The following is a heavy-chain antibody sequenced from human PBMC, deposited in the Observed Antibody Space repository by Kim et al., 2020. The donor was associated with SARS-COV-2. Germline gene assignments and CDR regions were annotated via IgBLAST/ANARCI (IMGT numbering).Heavy chain of an antibody. V-gene: IGHV3-11*03. CDR2: ISSSSSYT. Sequence: GGSLRLSCAASGFTFSGYYMSWIRQAPGKGLEWVSSISSSSSYTNYADSVKGRFTISRDNAKNSLYLQMNSLRAEDTAVYYCARAGEIWSGDYAVFDYWCQGTLVTVPS. CDR3: ARAGEIWSGDYAVFDY. CDR1: GFTFSGYY. D-gene: IGHD4-17*01. J-gene: IGHJ4*02.